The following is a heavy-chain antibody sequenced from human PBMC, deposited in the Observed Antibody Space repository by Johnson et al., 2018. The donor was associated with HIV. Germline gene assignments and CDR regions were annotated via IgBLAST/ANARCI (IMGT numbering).Heavy chain of an antibody. CDR2: ISYDGSDK. CDR1: GFTFSSYA. CDR3: TSEWDIVATISPDAFDI. V-gene: IGHV3-30*04. J-gene: IGHJ3*02. D-gene: IGHD5-12*01. Sequence: QVQLVESGGGVVQPGRSLRLSCAASGFTFSSYAMHWVRQAPAKGLEWVAVISYDGSDKYYAASVKGRFTISRDSSKNTLYLQMNSLKTEDTAVYYCTSEWDIVATISPDAFDIWGQGTMVTVSS.